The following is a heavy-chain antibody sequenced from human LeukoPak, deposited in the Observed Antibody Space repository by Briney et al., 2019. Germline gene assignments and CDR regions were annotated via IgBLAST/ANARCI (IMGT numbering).Heavy chain of an antibody. D-gene: IGHD3-10*01. V-gene: IGHV1-2*02. Sequence: ASVKVSCKPSGYTFSDSYLHWVRQAPGQGLEWMGWIDPNTGRTNFAEKFQGRVTMTRDTSVSTAYMDLSRLGSDDTAVYYCARTPVTVIRGVIEDGMDVWGQGTTVTVSS. CDR1: GYTFSDSY. J-gene: IGHJ6*02. CDR3: ARTPVTVIRGVIEDGMDV. CDR2: IDPNTGRT.